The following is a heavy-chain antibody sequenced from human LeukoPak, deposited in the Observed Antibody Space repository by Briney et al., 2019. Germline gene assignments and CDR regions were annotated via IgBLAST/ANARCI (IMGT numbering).Heavy chain of an antibody. CDR1: GFTFTSYG. Sequence: PGTSLRLSCAASGFTFTSYGMNWVRQAPGKGLEWVALITYDGYYKYYSDSVKGRFTISSDTSKNTLYLQMNSLRAEDTAVYYFARDLSPVVRASPMGYWGQGTLVTVSS. CDR2: ITYDGYYK. J-gene: IGHJ4*02. CDR3: ARDLSPVVRASPMGY. V-gene: IGHV3-30*03. D-gene: IGHD3-10*01.